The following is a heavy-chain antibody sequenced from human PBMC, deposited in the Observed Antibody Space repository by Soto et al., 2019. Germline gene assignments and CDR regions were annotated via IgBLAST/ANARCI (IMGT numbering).Heavy chain of an antibody. CDR2: ISGSGGST. CDR1: GFTFNSYA. V-gene: IGHV3-23*01. Sequence: EVQLLESGGGLVQPGGSLRLSCAASGFTFNSYAMSWVRQAPGKGLEWVSAISGSGGSTYYADSVQGRFTISRDNSKNTLYLQMNSLRAEDTAVYYCAKDPNWNDDAFDIWGQGTMVTVSS. CDR3: AKDPNWNDDAFDI. D-gene: IGHD1-1*01. J-gene: IGHJ3*02.